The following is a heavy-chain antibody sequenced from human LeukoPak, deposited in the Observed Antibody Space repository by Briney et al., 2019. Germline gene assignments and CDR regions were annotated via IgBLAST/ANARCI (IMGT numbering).Heavy chain of an antibody. J-gene: IGHJ4*02. CDR3: ARKTGDC. V-gene: IGHV3-7*01. CDR1: GFAFSDYW. D-gene: IGHD1-14*01. Sequence: PGGSLRLSCAASGFAFSDYWMSWVRQAPGTGLEWVANIKQDGSEKYYVDSVKGRFTISRDNAKNSLYLQMNSLRVEDTAVYYSARKTGDCWGQGTLVIVSS. CDR2: IKQDGSEK.